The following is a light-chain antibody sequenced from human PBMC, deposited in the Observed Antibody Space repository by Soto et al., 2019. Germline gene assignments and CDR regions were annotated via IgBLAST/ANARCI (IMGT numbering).Light chain of an antibody. V-gene: IGKV3-15*01. CDR1: QSVSYN. CDR2: GAF. J-gene: IGKJ4*01. CDR3: QQYKNWPPLT. Sequence: EIVMTQSPATVSVSPGETATLSCRASQSVSYNLAWYQQKPGQGLRLLIYGAFTRATGIPARLSGSGSGTELTLTISSLQSEDFAVYYCQQYKNWPPLTFGGGTQVEIK.